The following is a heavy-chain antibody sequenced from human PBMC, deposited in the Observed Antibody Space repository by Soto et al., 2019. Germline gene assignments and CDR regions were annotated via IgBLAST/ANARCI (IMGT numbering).Heavy chain of an antibody. Sequence: QVRLQESGPGLVKPSQTLSLTCTVSGGSISSGDYFWSWVRQPPGKGLEWIGYIYYTGSTSYNPSLKSQITMPVDTYKNQFSLKVSSVTAADTAVYFCARDDGYYRLYDYWGQGTLVTVSS. CDR3: ARDDGYYRLYDY. CDR2: IYYTGST. CDR1: GGSISSGDYF. D-gene: IGHD3-3*01. J-gene: IGHJ4*02. V-gene: IGHV4-30-4*01.